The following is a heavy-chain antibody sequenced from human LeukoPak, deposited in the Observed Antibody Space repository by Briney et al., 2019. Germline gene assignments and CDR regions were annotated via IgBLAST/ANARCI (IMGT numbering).Heavy chain of an antibody. V-gene: IGHV1-18*01. CDR1: GYTFTSYG. Sequence: GASVKVSCKASGYTFTSYGISWVRQAPGQGLEWMGWISAYNGNTNYAQKLQGRVTMTTDTSTSTAYMELRSLRSDDTAVYYCARDPHVMVADLFDYWGQGTLVTVSS. D-gene: IGHD2-15*01. CDR2: ISAYNGNT. CDR3: ARDPHVMVADLFDY. J-gene: IGHJ4*02.